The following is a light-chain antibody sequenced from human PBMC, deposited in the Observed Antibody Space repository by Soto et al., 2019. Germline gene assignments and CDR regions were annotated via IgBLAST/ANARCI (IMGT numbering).Light chain of an antibody. CDR1: QSVSSSY. CDR3: QHHGSSLWT. V-gene: IGKV3-20*01. CDR2: GAS. Sequence: EIVLTQSPGTLSLSPGERATLSCRASQSVSSSYLAWYQQKPGQAPRLLIYGASSRATGIPDRFSGSGSGTDFTLTISRLEPEDFAMYYCQHHGSSLWTFGQGTKVDIK. J-gene: IGKJ1*01.